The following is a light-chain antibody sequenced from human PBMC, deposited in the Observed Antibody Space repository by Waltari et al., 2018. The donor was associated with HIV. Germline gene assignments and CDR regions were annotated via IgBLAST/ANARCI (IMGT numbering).Light chain of an antibody. Sequence: QSVLTQPPSTSATPGQGVTISCSGRSSHIARNTVNWYQQLPGTAPKLLIYSNNQRPSGVPDRFSGSKSGTSASLAISGLQSEDEADYYCAAWDDSLNALLFGGGTKLTVL. CDR3: AAWDDSLNALL. CDR1: SSHIARNT. CDR2: SNN. J-gene: IGLJ2*01. V-gene: IGLV1-44*01.